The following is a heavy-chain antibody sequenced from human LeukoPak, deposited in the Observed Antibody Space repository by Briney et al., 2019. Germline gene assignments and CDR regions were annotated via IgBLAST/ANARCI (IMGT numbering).Heavy chain of an antibody. J-gene: IGHJ4*02. CDR2: MNPNSGNT. Sequence: ASVKLSCKASGYTFSSNDINWVRQATGQGLEWMGWMNPNSGNTGYAQKFQGRVAMTRNTSISTAYMELSSLRSEDTAVYYCARGTVCGSGGKCSGSWYYDYWGQGTLVTVSS. CDR1: GYTFSSND. D-gene: IGHD6-13*01. CDR3: ARGTVCGSGGKCSGSWYYDY. V-gene: IGHV1-8*01.